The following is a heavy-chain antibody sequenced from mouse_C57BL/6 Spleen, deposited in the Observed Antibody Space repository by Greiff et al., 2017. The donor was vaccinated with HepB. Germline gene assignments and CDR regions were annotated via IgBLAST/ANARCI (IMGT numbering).Heavy chain of an antibody. J-gene: IGHJ3*01. CDR3: ASDGYAWFAY. CDR2: IHPNSGST. V-gene: IGHV1-64*01. Sequence: VQLKQSGAELVKPGASVKLSCKASGYTFTSYWMHWVKQRPGQGLEWIGMIHPNSGSTNYNEKFKSKATLTVDKSSSTAYMQLSSLTSEDSAVYYCASDGYAWFAYWGQGTLVTVSA. CDR1: GYTFTSYW. D-gene: IGHD2-3*01.